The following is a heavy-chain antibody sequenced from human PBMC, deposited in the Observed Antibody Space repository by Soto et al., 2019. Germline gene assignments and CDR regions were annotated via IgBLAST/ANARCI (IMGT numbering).Heavy chain of an antibody. CDR1: GFTFSSYW. J-gene: IGHJ6*02. Sequence: GGSLRLSCAASGFTFSSYWMHWVRQAPGKGLVWVSRINSDGSSTSYADSVKGRFTISRDNAKNTLYLQMNSLRAEDTAVYYCARVLNSGYDLYYYCYGMDVWGQGTTVTVSS. CDR2: INSDGSST. D-gene: IGHD5-12*01. V-gene: IGHV3-74*01. CDR3: ARVLNSGYDLYYYCYGMDV.